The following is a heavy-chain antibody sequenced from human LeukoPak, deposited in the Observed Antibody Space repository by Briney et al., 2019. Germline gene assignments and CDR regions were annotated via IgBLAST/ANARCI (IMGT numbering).Heavy chain of an antibody. Sequence: GGSLRLSCAASGFTVSGNYMSWVRQAPGKGLEWLSVIHRGGNTYYTDSVKGRFTISRDSSKNTVFLQMDSLRAEDTAVYYCARDPGYGLGVDYGDYWGQGTLVTVSS. J-gene: IGHJ4*02. CDR1: GFTVSGNY. CDR3: ARDPGYGLGVDYGDY. CDR2: IHRGGNT. D-gene: IGHD3-10*01. V-gene: IGHV3-66*01.